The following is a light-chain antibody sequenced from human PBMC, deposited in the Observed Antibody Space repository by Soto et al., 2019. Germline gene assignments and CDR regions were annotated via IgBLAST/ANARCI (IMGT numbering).Light chain of an antibody. J-gene: IGLJ2*01. CDR2: RTN. CDR1: SSNIGSNY. Sequence: QSVLTQPPSASGTPGQRVTISCSGSSSNIGSNYVYWYQQLPGTTPKLLIYRTNQRPSGVPDRFSGSKSGTSASLAISGLRSEDEADLYCAAWDDSLMGVVFGGGTKLTVL. V-gene: IGLV1-47*01. CDR3: AAWDDSLMGVV.